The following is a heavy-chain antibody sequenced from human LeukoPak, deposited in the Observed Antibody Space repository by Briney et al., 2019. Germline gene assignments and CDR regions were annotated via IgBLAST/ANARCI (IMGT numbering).Heavy chain of an antibody. Sequence: PGGSLRLSCAASGFTFDDYAMHWVRQAPGKGLEWVSLISGDGGSTYYADSVKGRFTISRDNSKNSLYLQMNSLRTEDTALYYCAIEIVGASGGFDYWGQGTLVTVSS. CDR1: GFTFDDYA. CDR3: AIEIVGASGGFDY. CDR2: ISGDGGST. D-gene: IGHD1-26*01. V-gene: IGHV3-43*02. J-gene: IGHJ4*02.